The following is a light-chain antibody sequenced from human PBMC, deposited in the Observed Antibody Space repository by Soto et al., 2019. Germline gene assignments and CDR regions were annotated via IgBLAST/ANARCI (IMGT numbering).Light chain of an antibody. J-gene: IGLJ3*02. Sequence: QSVLTQPASVSGSPGQSITISCTGTSSDVGSYNLVSWYQQHPGKAPKLMIYEGSKRPSGVSNRFSGSKSGNTACLTISGRQAEDEADYYCCSYAGSSTWVFGGGTKVTVL. CDR1: SSDVGSYNL. V-gene: IGLV2-23*01. CDR3: CSYAGSSTWV. CDR2: EGS.